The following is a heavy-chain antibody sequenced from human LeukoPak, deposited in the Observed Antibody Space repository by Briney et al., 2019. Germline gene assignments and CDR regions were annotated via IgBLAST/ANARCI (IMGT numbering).Heavy chain of an antibody. CDR3: ASSPYCSGGSCYGVPNFDY. D-gene: IGHD2-15*01. Sequence: GGSLTLSCAASGFIFSSYSMNCVRQAPGKGLEGVSSISSSRSYIYYADSVKRRFTISRENAKNSLYLQMNSLRAEDTAVYYCASSPYCSGGSCYGVPNFDYWGQGTLVTVSS. CDR1: GFIFSSYS. J-gene: IGHJ4*02. V-gene: IGHV3-21*01. CDR2: ISSSRSYI.